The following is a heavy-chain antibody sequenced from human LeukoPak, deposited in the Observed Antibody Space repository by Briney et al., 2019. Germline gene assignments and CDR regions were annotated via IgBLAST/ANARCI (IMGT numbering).Heavy chain of an antibody. Sequence: PGGSLRLSCAASGFTFSSYAMSWVRQTPGKGPEWVSAISGSSGTTYYADSVKGRFTISRDNSKNTLYLQMSGLRPEDTALYYCAGGWGPSSAWPWAFEYWGQGTLVTVSS. V-gene: IGHV3-23*01. CDR1: GFTFSSYA. CDR3: AGGWGPSSAWPWAFEY. CDR2: ISGSSGTT. D-gene: IGHD6-13*01. J-gene: IGHJ4*02.